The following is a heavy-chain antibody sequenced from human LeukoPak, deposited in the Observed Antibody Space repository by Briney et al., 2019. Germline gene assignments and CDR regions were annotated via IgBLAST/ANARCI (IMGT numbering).Heavy chain of an antibody. J-gene: IGHJ5*02. D-gene: IGHD3-22*01. Sequence: GGSLRLSCAASGFTFSSYSMNWVRQAPGKGLEWVSSISSSSSYVYYADSVKGRFTISRDNSKSTLYLQMNSLRAEDTAVYYCAKAISSVVVVGSRWFDPWGQGTLVTVSS. CDR2: ISSSSSYV. CDR1: GFTFSSYS. V-gene: IGHV3-21*04. CDR3: AKAISSVVVVGSRWFDP.